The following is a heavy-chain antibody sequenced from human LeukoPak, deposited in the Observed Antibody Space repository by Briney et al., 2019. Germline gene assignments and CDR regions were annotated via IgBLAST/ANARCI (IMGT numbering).Heavy chain of an antibody. CDR1: GFTFSSYA. D-gene: IGHD1-26*01. J-gene: IGHJ4*02. V-gene: IGHV3-23*01. Sequence: PGGSLRLSCAASGFTFSSYAMSWVRQAPGKGLEWVSAISGSGGSTYYADSVKGRFTISRDNSKNTLYLQMNSLRAEDTAVYYCASLVGATIQRAYYFDYWGQGTLVTVSS. CDR3: ASLVGATIQRAYYFDY. CDR2: ISGSGGST.